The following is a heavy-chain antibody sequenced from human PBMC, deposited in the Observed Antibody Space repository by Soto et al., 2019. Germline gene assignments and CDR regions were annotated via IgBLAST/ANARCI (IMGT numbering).Heavy chain of an antibody. CDR1: GDSISSFSYF. CDR3: ASSLGYCSSGSCYFYGFDP. V-gene: IGHV4-39*01. CDR2: IYYSGSA. Sequence: QLQLQESGPGLVKPSETLSLTCTVSGDSISSFSYFWGWIRQPPGKGLEWIGSIYYSGSAYYNPSLKSRVTISVDTSKNQFSLKLSSVTAADTAVYYCASSLGYCSSGSCYFYGFDPWGQGTLVTVSS. D-gene: IGHD2-15*01. J-gene: IGHJ5*02.